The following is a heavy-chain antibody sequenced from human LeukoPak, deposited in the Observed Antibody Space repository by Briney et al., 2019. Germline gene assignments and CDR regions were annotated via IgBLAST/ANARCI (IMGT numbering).Heavy chain of an antibody. D-gene: IGHD2-15*01. CDR2: INSDGRST. V-gene: IGHV3-74*01. CDR3: AVNGVAAYYFDY. Sequence: GGSLRLSCAASGFTFSRNWMHWVRHVPGKGLVWVSRINSDGRSTNYADSVKGRFTISRDNAKNTLYLQMNSLRAEDTAVYYCAVNGVAAYYFDYWGQGTLVTVSS. J-gene: IGHJ4*02. CDR1: GFTFSRNW.